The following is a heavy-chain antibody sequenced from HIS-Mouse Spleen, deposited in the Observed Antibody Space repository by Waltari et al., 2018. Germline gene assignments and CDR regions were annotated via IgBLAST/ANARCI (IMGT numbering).Heavy chain of an antibody. J-gene: IGHJ2*01. V-gene: IGHV4-39*07. CDR1: GFTFSSYD. D-gene: IGHD6-13*01. CDR2: IYYSGST. Sequence: ESGGGLVQPGGSLRLSCAASGFTFSSYDMHWVRQATGKGLEWIGSIYYSGSTYYNPSLKSRVTISVDTSKNQFSLKLSSVTAADTAVYYCAREIPYSSSWYDWYFDLWGRGTLVTVSS. CDR3: AREIPYSSSWYDWYFDL.